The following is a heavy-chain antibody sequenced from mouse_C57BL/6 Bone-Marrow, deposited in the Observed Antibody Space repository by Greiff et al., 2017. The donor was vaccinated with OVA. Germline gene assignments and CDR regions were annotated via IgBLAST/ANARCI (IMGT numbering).Heavy chain of an antibody. CDR3: ARHEGRSGYVKFAY. V-gene: IGHV5-2*01. J-gene: IGHJ3*01. CDR1: EYDFPSHA. D-gene: IGHD3-2*02. CDR2: INSDGGST. Sequence: EVKVVESGGGLVQPGESLKLSCESNEYDFPSHAMSWVRKTPEKRLEWVAAINSDGGSTYYTDTMERRFIISRDNTKKSLYLQMSSLRSEETALYYWARHEGRSGYVKFAYWGKGTLVTVSA.